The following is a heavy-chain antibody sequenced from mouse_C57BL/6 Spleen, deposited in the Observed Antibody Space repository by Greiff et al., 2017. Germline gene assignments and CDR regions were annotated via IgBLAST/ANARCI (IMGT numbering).Heavy chain of an antibody. D-gene: IGHD3-2*02. Sequence: EVQLKESGPELVKPGASVKMSCKASGYSFTGYYMNWVKQSPEKSLEWIGGINPSTGGTTYNQKFKAKATLTVDTSSSTAYMELKSLTSEDSAVYYCARTQLRLRGYFDYWGQGTTLTVSS. CDR1: GYSFTGYY. V-gene: IGHV1-42*01. J-gene: IGHJ2*01. CDR3: ARTQLRLRGYFDY. CDR2: INPSTGGT.